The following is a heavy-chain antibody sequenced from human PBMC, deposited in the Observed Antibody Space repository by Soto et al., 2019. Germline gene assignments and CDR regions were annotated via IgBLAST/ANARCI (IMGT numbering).Heavy chain of an antibody. CDR2: INAGNGNT. D-gene: IGHD3-16*01. Sequence: QVQLVQSGAEVKKPRASVRVSCKASGYTFTTFSIHWVRQAPGQRLEWMGWINAGNGNTKYSQKFQGRVTITRDTSASTAYMELSSLRSEDTAIYYCAISLVTTFSDYFDPWGQGTLVTVAS. J-gene: IGHJ5*02. CDR1: GYTFTTFS. CDR3: AISLVTTFSDYFDP. V-gene: IGHV1-3*01.